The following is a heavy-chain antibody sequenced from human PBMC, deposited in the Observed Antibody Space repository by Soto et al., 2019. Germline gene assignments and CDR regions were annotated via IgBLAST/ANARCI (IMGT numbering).Heavy chain of an antibody. J-gene: IGHJ4*02. V-gene: IGHV4-59*08. CDR3: ARHGGRQWLVPRHYFDY. CDR1: GGSISSYY. CDR2: IYYSGST. Sequence: SETLSLTCTVSGGSISSYYWSWIRQPPGKGLEWIGYIYYSGSTNYNPSLKSRVTISVDTSKNQFSLKLSSVTAADTAVYYCARHGGRQWLVPRHYFDYWGQGTLVTVSS. D-gene: IGHD6-19*01.